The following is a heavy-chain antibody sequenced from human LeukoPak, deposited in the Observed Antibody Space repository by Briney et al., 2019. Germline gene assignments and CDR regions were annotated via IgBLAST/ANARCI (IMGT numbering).Heavy chain of an antibody. V-gene: IGHV3-23*01. CDR2: ISGSCGST. D-gene: IGHD2-2*01. CDR3: AKLGDIVVVPAAIPLVYFDY. J-gene: IGHJ4*02. Sequence: SGGSLRLSCAASGFTFSSYVMSWVRQAPGKGLEWVSAISGSCGSTYYADSVKGRFTISRDNSKNTLYLQMNSLRDEDTDVYYCAKLGDIVVVPAAIPLVYFDYWGQGTLVTVSS. CDR1: GFTFSSYV.